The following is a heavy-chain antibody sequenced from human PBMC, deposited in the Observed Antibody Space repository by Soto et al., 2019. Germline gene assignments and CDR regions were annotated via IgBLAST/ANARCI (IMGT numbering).Heavy chain of an antibody. CDR2: IYSGGYT. CDR1: GFTVSNNY. V-gene: IGHV3-53*01. CDR3: GTIPGGGY. Sequence: EVQLVESGGGLIQPGGSLRLSCAVSGFTVSNNYMSWVRQAPGKGLEGVSVIYSGGYTAYGDSVKGRFTFSRDNSKTTLYLKLKSLRADDSACYYCGTIPGGGYWGQGTLVTVSS. J-gene: IGHJ4*02. D-gene: IGHD2-21*01.